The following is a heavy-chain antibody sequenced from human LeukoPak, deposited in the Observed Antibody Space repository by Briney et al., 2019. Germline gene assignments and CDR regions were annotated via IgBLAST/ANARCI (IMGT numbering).Heavy chain of an antibody. Sequence: SETLSLTCTVSGGSIISSSYYWGWIRQPPGKGLEWIGSIYYSGSTYYNPSLKSRVTISVDTSKNQFSLKLSSVTAADTAVYYCASTVRYDFWSGYYPWDYWGQGTLVTVSS. CDR1: GGSIISSSYY. V-gene: IGHV4-39*01. D-gene: IGHD3-3*01. CDR3: ASTVRYDFWSGYYPWDY. CDR2: IYYSGST. J-gene: IGHJ4*02.